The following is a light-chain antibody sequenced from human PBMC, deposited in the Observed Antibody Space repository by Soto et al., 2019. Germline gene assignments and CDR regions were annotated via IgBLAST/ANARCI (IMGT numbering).Light chain of an antibody. CDR1: SSNIGGNS. CDR3: GSWDSSLSAYV. CDR2: DDN. Sequence: QSVLTQPPSVSAAPGQKVTISCSGSSSNIGGNSVSWYQQLPGTAPKLLIYDDNKRPSGIPDRFSGSKSGTSATLGITGFQTVDEADYYCGSWDSSLSAYVFGTGTKVPVL. J-gene: IGLJ1*01. V-gene: IGLV1-51*01.